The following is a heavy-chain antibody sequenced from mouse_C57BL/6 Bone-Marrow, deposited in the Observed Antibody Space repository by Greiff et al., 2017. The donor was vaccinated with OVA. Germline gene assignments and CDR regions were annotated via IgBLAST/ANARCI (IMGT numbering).Heavy chain of an antibody. J-gene: IGHJ2*01. D-gene: IGHD1-2*01. CDR2: IDPENGDT. Sequence: EVQLQESGAELVRPGASVKLSCTASGFNIKDDYMHWVKQRPEQGLEWIGWIDPENGDTEYASKFQGKATITEDTSANTAYLQLSSLTSEDTAVYYCTHYYVVLWGQGTTLTVSS. CDR3: THYYVVL. CDR1: GFNIKDDY. V-gene: IGHV14-4*01.